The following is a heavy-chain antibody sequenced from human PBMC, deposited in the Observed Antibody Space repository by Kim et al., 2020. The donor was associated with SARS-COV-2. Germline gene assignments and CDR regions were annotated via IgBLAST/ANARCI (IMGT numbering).Heavy chain of an antibody. J-gene: IGHJ4*02. D-gene: IGHD3-10*01. CDR2: MSSSGHSI. Sequence: GGSLRLSCAASGFIFSSYEMNWVRQAPGKGLEWISYMSSSGHSIYYADSVKGRFTISRDNAKNSLYLQMNSLRAEDTAVYYCATLVVRGIIDYWGQGTLV. V-gene: IGHV3-48*03. CDR3: ATLVVRGIIDY. CDR1: GFIFSSYE.